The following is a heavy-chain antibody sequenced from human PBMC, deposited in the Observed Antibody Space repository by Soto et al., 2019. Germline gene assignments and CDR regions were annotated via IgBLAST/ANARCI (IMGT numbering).Heavy chain of an antibody. D-gene: IGHD3-22*01. CDR1: GFTFSSYP. CDR2: INSNGGST. CDR3: VKDSSGYDY. Sequence: GGSLRLSCSASGFTFSSYPMHWVRQAPGKGLEYVSAINSNGGSTYYADSVKGRFTISRDNSKNTLYLQMSSLRAEDTAVYYCVKDSSGYDYWGQGTLVTVSS. J-gene: IGHJ4*02. V-gene: IGHV3-64D*08.